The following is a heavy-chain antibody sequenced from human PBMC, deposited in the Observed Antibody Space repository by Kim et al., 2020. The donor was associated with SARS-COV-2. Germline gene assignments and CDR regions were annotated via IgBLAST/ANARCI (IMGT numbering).Heavy chain of an antibody. V-gene: IGHV4-34*01. CDR1: GGSFSGYY. D-gene: IGHD3-3*01. CDR3: ARLGDFWSGYRPRYGMDV. Sequence: SETLSLTCAVYGGSFSGYYWSWIRQPPGKGLEWIGEINHSGSTNYNPSLKSRVTISVDTSKNQFSLKLSSVTAADTAVYYCARLGDFWSGYRPRYGMDVWGQGTTVTVSS. CDR2: INHSGST. J-gene: IGHJ6*02.